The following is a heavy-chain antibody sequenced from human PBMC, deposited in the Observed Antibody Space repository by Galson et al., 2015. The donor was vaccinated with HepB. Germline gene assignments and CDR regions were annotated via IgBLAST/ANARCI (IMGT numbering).Heavy chain of an antibody. CDR3: AKRGNYYDSSGYGAVDY. Sequence: SLRLSCAASGFTFGSYAMSWVRQAPGKGLEWVSAISGSGGSTCYADSVKGRFTISRDNSKNTLYLQMNSLRAEDTAVYYCAKRGNYYDSSGYGAVDYWGQGTLVTVSS. J-gene: IGHJ4*02. D-gene: IGHD3-22*01. CDR1: GFTFGSYA. CDR2: ISGSGGST. V-gene: IGHV3-23*01.